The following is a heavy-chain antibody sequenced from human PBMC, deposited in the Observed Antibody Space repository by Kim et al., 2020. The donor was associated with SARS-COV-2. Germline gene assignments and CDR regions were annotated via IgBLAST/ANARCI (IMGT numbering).Heavy chain of an antibody. D-gene: IGHD2-15*01. CDR2: IWYDGSNK. CDR1: GFTFSSYG. Sequence: GGSLRLSCAASGFTFSSYGMHWVRQAPGKGLEWVAVIWYDGSNKYYADSVKGRFTISRDNSKNTLYLQMNSLRAEDTAVYYCARDRGDIVVVVAATYYGMDVWGQGTTVTVSS. CDR3: ARDRGDIVVVVAATYYGMDV. V-gene: IGHV3-33*01. J-gene: IGHJ6*02.